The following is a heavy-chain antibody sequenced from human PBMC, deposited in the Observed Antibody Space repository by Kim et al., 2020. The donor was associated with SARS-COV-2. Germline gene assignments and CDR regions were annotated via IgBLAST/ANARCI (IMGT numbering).Heavy chain of an antibody. Sequence: GGSLRLSCAASGFAVYRYAMNWVRQAPGKGLEWISAITNNNGKTYYQDSVKGRFTISRDDSKNIVYLHMSSLRVEDTAVYYCAKDHPSPGWPSFGDWGQGTLVSVSS. CDR1: GFAVYRYA. CDR2: ITNNNGKT. D-gene: IGHD6-19*01. CDR3: AKDHPSPGWPSFGD. V-gene: IGHV3-23*01. J-gene: IGHJ4*02.